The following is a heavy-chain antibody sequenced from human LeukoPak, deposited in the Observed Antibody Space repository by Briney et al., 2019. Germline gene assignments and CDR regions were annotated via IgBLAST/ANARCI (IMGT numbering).Heavy chain of an antibody. D-gene: IGHD4-17*01. CDR3: TKFVTVTFPNWIDP. CDR1: GGSISGSF. V-gene: IGHV4-59*01. Sequence: PSETLSLTCTVSGGSISGSFWSWIRQSPGEGLEFIGYIYYTGAASYNPSLNSRVSMSVDMSKNQFSLKLNSVTAADTAVYYCTKFVTVTFPNWIDPWGQGILVTVSS. J-gene: IGHJ5*02. CDR2: IYYTGAA.